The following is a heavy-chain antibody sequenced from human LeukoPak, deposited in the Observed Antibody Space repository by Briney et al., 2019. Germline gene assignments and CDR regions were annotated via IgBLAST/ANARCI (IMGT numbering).Heavy chain of an antibody. D-gene: IGHD4-11*01. J-gene: IGHJ4*02. Sequence: SETQSLTCAVYGGSFSGYYWSWIRQPPGKGLEWIGEINHSGSTNYNPSLKGRVTISVDTSKNQFSLKLSSVTAADTAVYYCARHNYDFDYWGQGTLVTVSS. CDR3: ARHNYDFDY. V-gene: IGHV4-34*01. CDR1: GGSFSGYY. CDR2: INHSGST.